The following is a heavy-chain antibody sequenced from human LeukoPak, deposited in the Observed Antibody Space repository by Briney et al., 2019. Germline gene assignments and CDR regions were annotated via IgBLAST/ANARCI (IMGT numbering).Heavy chain of an antibody. CDR1: GFAFRSYG. CDR2: IWHDGSNK. D-gene: IGHD3-10*01. V-gene: IGHV3-33*01. CDR3: ARDLYVDSGRNYIAH. J-gene: IGHJ5*02. Sequence: GGSLRLSCAGSGFAFRSYGMHWGRQAPGKGLEWVAVIWHDGSNKYYADSVKGRFSISRDNPKNTLYLQMNGLRAEDTAVYYCARDLYVDSGRNYIAHWGQGTLVTVSS.